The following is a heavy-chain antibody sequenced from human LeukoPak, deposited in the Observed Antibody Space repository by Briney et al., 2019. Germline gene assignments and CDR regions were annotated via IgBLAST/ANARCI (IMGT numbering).Heavy chain of an antibody. Sequence: ASVKVSCKASGYTFTSYGISWVRQAPGQGLEWMGGIIPIFGTANYAQKFQGRVTITADESTSTAYMELSSLRSEDTAVYYCARARVYYYYYMDVWGKGTTVTVSS. CDR1: GYTFTSYG. CDR2: IIPIFGTA. J-gene: IGHJ6*03. V-gene: IGHV1-69*13. CDR3: ARARVYYYYYMDV.